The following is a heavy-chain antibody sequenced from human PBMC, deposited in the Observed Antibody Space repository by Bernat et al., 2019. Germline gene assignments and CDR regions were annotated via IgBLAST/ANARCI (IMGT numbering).Heavy chain of an antibody. CDR1: GISITSSSSY. CDR2: IYYSGTT. D-gene: IGHD5-12*01. J-gene: IGHJ4*02. Sequence: QLQLQESGPGLVKPSETLSLTCTVSGISITSSSSYWGWIRQPPGKRLEWFGAIYYSGTTYYNPSLKSRVTMSVDASSNQFSLKVNALTAADTAVYYCARHLRQSGNTPDYWGQGTLVTVSS. CDR3: ARHLRQSGNTPDY. V-gene: IGHV4-39*01.